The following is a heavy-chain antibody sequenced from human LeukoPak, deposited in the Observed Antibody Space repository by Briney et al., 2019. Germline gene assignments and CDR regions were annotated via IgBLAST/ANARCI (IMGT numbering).Heavy chain of an antibody. D-gene: IGHD5-12*01. Sequence: GASVKVSCKVSGYTLTELSMHWVRQAPGKGLEWMGGFDPEDGETIYAQKFQGRVTMTEDTSTDTANMELSSLRSEDTAVYYCATHSGYDPRFDPWGQGTLVTVSS. V-gene: IGHV1-24*01. CDR3: ATHSGYDPRFDP. J-gene: IGHJ5*02. CDR1: GYTLTELS. CDR2: FDPEDGET.